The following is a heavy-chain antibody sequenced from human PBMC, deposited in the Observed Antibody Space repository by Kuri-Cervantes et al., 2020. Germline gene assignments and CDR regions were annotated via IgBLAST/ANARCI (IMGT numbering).Heavy chain of an antibody. Sequence: SETLSLTCAVYGGSFSGYYWSWIRQPPGKGLEWIGSIYYSGSTYHNPSLKSRVTISVDTSKNQFSLKLSSVTAADTAVYYCARRHRGYDFWGGSNWFDPWGQGTLVTVSS. V-gene: IGHV4-34*01. D-gene: IGHD3-3*01. CDR3: ARRHRGYDFWGGSNWFDP. J-gene: IGHJ5*02. CDR2: IYYSGST. CDR1: GGSFSGYY.